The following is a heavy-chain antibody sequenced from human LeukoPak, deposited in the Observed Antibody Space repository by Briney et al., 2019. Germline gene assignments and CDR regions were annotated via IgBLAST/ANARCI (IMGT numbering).Heavy chain of an antibody. V-gene: IGHV3-21*04. D-gene: IGHD5-12*01. CDR1: GFTFSSFS. CDR2: TSSSSAYT. J-gene: IGHJ4*02. CDR3: AKSYNGYESKPDY. Sequence: GGSLRLSCAASGFTFSSFSMIWVRQAPGKGLEWVSSTSSSSAYTFYAESGKGRFTISRDNSKITLYLQMNSLRAEDTAVYYCAKSYNGYESKPDYWGQGTLVTVSS.